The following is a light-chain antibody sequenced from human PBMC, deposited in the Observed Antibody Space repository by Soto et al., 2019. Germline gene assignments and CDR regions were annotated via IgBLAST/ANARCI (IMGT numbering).Light chain of an antibody. CDR1: SSDVGGYNY. J-gene: IGLJ1*01. V-gene: IGLV2-14*01. CDR2: DVS. Sequence: QLVLTQPASVSGSPGQSITISCTGTSSDVGGYNYVSWYQQHPGKAPKLMIYDVSNRPSGVSNRFSGSKSGNTASLTISGLQAEDEADYYCSSYTSSSTLACVFGTGTKVTVL. CDR3: SSYTSSSTLACV.